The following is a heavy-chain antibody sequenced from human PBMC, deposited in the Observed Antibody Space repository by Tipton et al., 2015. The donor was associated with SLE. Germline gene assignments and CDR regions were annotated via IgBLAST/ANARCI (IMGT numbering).Heavy chain of an antibody. D-gene: IGHD3-3*01. Sequence: RSLRLSCAASGFTFSDYYMSWNHQAPGKELEWVAVISYDGSNKYYADSVKGRFTISRDNSKNTLYLQMNSLRAEDTAVYYCAKDALRFLEWLTLFDYWGQGTLVTVSS. CDR2: ISYDGSNK. CDR1: GFTFSDYY. CDR3: AKDALRFLEWLTLFDY. V-gene: IGHV3-30*18. J-gene: IGHJ4*02.